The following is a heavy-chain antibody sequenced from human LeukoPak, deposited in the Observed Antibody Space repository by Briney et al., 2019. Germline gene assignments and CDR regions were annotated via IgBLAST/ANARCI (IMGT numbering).Heavy chain of an antibody. CDR2: IFYTGAT. Sequence: SSETLSLTCIVSGGSVSGYYWSWLRQPPGKGLEWIGHIFYTGATLYSHSLRTRVTMSVDTSENQFSLKLNSVSAADTAVYYCARHDVVPVIRRGFDFWGQGILVTVSS. CDR1: GGSVSGYY. D-gene: IGHD2-21*02. V-gene: IGHV4-59*08. J-gene: IGHJ4*02. CDR3: ARHDVVPVIRRGFDF.